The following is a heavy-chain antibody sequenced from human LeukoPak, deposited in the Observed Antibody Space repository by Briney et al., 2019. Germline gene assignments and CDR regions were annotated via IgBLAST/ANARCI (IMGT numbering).Heavy chain of an antibody. J-gene: IGHJ4*02. Sequence: RSGGSLRLSCAASGFAFSSYAMSWVRQAPGKGLEWVSGISGSGGTTLYADSVQGRFTISRDNSKNTLYLQMNSLRAEDTAIYYCAKRSLQAVTGNFDYRGQGTLVTVSS. D-gene: IGHD2-21*02. CDR2: ISGSGGTT. CDR3: AKRSLQAVTGNFDY. V-gene: IGHV3-23*01. CDR1: GFAFSSYA.